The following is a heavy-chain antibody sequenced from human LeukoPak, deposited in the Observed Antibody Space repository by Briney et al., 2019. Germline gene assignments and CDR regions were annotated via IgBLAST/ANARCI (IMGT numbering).Heavy chain of an antibody. V-gene: IGHV1-46*01. Sequence: ASVKVSCKASGYTFTSYYMHWVRQAPGQGLEWMGIINPSGGSTSYAQKFQGRVTMTRDTSTSTVYMELSSLRSEDTAVYYCAREAESSGWTESGGYFDYWGQGTLVTVSS. CDR1: GYTFTSYY. D-gene: IGHD6-19*01. CDR2: INPSGGST. J-gene: IGHJ4*02. CDR3: AREAESSGWTESGGYFDY.